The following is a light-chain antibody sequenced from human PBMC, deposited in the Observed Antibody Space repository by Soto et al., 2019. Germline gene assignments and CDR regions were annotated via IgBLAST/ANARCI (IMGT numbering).Light chain of an antibody. CDR1: QSVSSNY. V-gene: IGKV3-20*01. Sequence: EIVLTQSPVTLSLSPGERATLSCRASQSVSSNYLAWYQQQPGQAPRLLIYDASSRATGIPDRFSGSGSGTDFTLTISRLEPEDFAVYFCQQYGSSPPYSFGQGTKVEIK. J-gene: IGKJ2*03. CDR3: QQYGSSPPYS. CDR2: DAS.